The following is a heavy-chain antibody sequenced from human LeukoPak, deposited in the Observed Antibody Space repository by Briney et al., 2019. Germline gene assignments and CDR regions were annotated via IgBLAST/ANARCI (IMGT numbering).Heavy chain of an antibody. CDR1: GYTFTSYD. V-gene: IGHV1-8*01. J-gene: IGHJ4*02. Sequence: ASVKVSCKASGYTFTSYDINWVRQATGQGLEWMGWMNPNSGNTGYAQKFQGRVTMTRNTSISTAYMELSSLRSEDTAVYYCARGLFPNVWRVVAAAQLPQLPYFDYWGQGTLVTVSS. D-gene: IGHD6-13*01. CDR3: ARGLFPNVWRVVAAAQLPQLPYFDY. CDR2: MNPNSGNT.